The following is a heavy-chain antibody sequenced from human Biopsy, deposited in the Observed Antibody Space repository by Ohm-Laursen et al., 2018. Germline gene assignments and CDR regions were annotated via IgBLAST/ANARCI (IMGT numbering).Heavy chain of an antibody. CDR1: GFSLSARGMC. CDR3: ARTPILIVSAGLVYRHRRHLQGMDV. CDR2: VDWDDYK. Sequence: PTRTLTLTCSFSGFSLSARGMCVSWIRQAPGKALEWLARVDWDDYKDYSASLQTKLSISKDTSNDQVVLTVNNVDPADTATYYCARTPILIVSAGLVYRHRRHLQGMDVWGQGIAVTVS. V-gene: IGHV2-70*11. J-gene: IGHJ6*02. D-gene: IGHD6-13*01.